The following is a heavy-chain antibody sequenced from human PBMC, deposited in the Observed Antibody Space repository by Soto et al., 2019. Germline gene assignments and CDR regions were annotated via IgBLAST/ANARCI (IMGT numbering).Heavy chain of an antibody. J-gene: IGHJ5*02. D-gene: IGHD6-13*01. CDR3: ARALIAAAGTNNNWFDP. CDR2: IYHSGST. V-gene: IGHV4-30-2*01. Sequence: QLQLQESGSGLVKPSQTLSLTCAVSGGSISSGGYSWSWIRQPPGKGLEWIGYIYHSGSTYYNPSLKSRVTISVDRSKNQFSLKLSSVTAADTAVYYCARALIAAAGTNNNWFDPWGQGTLVTVSS. CDR1: GGSISSGGYS.